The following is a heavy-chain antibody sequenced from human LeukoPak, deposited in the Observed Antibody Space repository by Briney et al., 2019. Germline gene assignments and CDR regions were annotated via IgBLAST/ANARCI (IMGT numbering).Heavy chain of an antibody. CDR1: GLTLSNYW. Sequence: QSGGSLRLSCAASGLTLSNYWMNWVRQAPGKGLELVANIKQDGSEIYYVDSVKGRFTISRDNAKNALWLQMNSLRVVDTALYYCARGGSTYGAVSVSWSQGTPVTVSS. CDR2: IKQDGSEI. CDR3: ARGGSTYGAVSVS. V-gene: IGHV3-7*01. D-gene: IGHD5-18*01. J-gene: IGHJ5*02.